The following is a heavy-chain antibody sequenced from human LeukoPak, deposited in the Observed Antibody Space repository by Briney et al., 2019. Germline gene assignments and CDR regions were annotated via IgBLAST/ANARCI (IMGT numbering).Heavy chain of an antibody. V-gene: IGHV4-39*01. CDR1: GVSISSSSYY. CDR2: IYYSGST. D-gene: IGHD3-3*01. J-gene: IGHJ6*02. CDR3: ARHGTSGVVMDV. Sequence: PSETLSLTCTVSGVSISSSSYYWGWIRQPPGKGLEWIGSIYYSGSTSYNPSLKSRVTISVDTSKNQFSLKLSSVTAADTAVYYCARHGTSGVVMDVWGQGTTVTVSS.